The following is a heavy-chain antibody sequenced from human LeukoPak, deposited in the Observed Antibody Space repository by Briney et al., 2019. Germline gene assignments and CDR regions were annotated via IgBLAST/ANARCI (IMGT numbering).Heavy chain of an antibody. CDR3: ARGTYYYDSSGSSWFHP. J-gene: IGHJ5*02. CDR2: IIPIFGIA. Sequence: GASLKVSCKASGGTFSSYAISWVRQAPGQGLEWRGGIIPIFGIANYTQKFQGRVTITTDESTRTAYMELSSLRSEDTAVYYCARGTYYYDSSGSSWFHPWGQGTLVTVSS. D-gene: IGHD3-22*01. CDR1: GGTFSSYA. V-gene: IGHV1-69*05.